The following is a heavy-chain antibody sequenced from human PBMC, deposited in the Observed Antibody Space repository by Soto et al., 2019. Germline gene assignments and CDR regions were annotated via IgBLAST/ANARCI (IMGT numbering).Heavy chain of an antibody. CDR1: GYSISSGYS. Sequence: SETLSLTCAVSGYSISSGYSWGWIRQPPGKGLEWIGSIYQSGRTYYNPSLKSRLTISLDTSKNQVSLTLTSVTAADTALYFCATTSGNFPYWGQGTLVTVSS. D-gene: IGHD1-26*01. J-gene: IGHJ4*02. V-gene: IGHV4-38-2*01. CDR3: ATTSGNFPY. CDR2: IYQSGRT.